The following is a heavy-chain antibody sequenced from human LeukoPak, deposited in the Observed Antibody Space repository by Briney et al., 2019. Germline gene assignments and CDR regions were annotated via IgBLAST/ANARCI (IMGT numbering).Heavy chain of an antibody. D-gene: IGHD2-2*01. J-gene: IGHJ4*02. CDR2: ISGTGATT. Sequence: GGSLRLSCAASGFTFSSYAMSWVSQAPGKGLEWVAPISGTGATTYYADSVKGRFTISRDNSKNTLYLQMNSLRAEDTAVYYCAKAHDIVVVLDYWGQGTLVTVSS. V-gene: IGHV3-23*01. CDR1: GFTFSSYA. CDR3: AKAHDIVVVLDY.